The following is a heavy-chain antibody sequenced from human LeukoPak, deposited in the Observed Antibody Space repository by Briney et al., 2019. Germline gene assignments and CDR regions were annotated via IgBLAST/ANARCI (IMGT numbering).Heavy chain of an antibody. CDR1: GGSFSGYY. CDR3: ARVPDYYYYYMDV. CDR2: INHSGST. V-gene: IGHV4-34*01. J-gene: IGHJ6*03. Sequence: SETLSLTCAVYGGSFSGYYWSWIRQPPGKGLEWIGEINHSGSTNYNPSLKSRVTISVDTSKNQFSLKLSSVTAADTAVYYCARVPDYYYYYMDVWGKGTTVTVSS.